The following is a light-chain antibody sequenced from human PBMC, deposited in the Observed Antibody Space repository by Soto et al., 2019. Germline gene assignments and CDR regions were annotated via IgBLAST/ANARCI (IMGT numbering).Light chain of an antibody. CDR1: QRLLYSSTNKNY. J-gene: IGKJ5*01. V-gene: IGKV4-1*01. CDR3: QQYYSTPPT. CDR2: WAT. Sequence: DIVMTQSPDFLGVSLGERATINCKSSQRLLYSSTNKNYLVWYQQKPGQPPKVLIHWATTRESGVPDRFSGSGSGTDFTLTSSSLHPEDVAIYYCQQYYSTPPTFGQGTRLEIK.